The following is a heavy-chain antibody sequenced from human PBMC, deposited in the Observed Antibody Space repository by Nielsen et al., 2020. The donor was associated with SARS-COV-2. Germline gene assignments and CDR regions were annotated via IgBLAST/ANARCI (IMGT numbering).Heavy chain of an antibody. Sequence: GESLKISCAASGFTFSGFAMSWVRQTQGKGLEWVSSITGRGDTTYYAVSVKGRFTISRDNSENTLFLEMTSLGADDTAIYYCAKIYSITGVVVPYGLDVWGQGTTVTVTS. CDR2: ITGRGDTT. D-gene: IGHD2-15*01. J-gene: IGHJ6*02. CDR3: AKIYSITGVVVPYGLDV. V-gene: IGHV3-23*01. CDR1: GFTFSGFA.